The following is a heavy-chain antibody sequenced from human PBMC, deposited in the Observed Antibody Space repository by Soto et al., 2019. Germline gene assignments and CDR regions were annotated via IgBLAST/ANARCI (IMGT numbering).Heavy chain of an antibody. J-gene: IGHJ4*02. V-gene: IGHV1-69*13. CDR3: ARDRRDIVVVSFSQYYFDY. D-gene: IGHD2-15*01. Sequence: SVKVSCKASGGTFSSYAISWVRQAPGQGLEWMGGIIPIFGTATYAQKFQGRVTITADESTSTAYMELSSLRSEDTAVYYCARDRRDIVVVSFSQYYFDYWGQGTLVTVSS. CDR2: IIPIFGTA. CDR1: GGTFSSYA.